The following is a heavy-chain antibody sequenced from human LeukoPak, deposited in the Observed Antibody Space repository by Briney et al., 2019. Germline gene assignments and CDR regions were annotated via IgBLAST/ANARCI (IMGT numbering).Heavy chain of an antibody. V-gene: IGHV4-38-2*02. CDR2: IYHSGST. D-gene: IGHD5-18*01. CDR3: ARESVYTAMVYFDY. Sequence: PSETLSLTCAVSGYSISSGYYWGWIRQPPGKGLEWIGSIYHSGSTNYNPSLKSRVTISVDTYKNQFSLKLSSVTAADTAVYYCARESVYTAMVYFDYWGQGTLVTVSS. J-gene: IGHJ4*02. CDR1: GYSISSGYY.